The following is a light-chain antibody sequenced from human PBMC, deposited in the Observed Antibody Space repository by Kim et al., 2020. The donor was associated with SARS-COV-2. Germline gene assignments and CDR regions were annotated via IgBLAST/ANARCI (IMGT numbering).Light chain of an antibody. Sequence: GRRVTVCCSVTNSDLGRDTVTWYQHHPGTAPTSLISDSDSRPSGVPDPFSGTKTGNSAALAICGLQPEDEGCDYCAARDDSQDTGVFGGGTQLTVL. CDR1: NSDLGRDT. J-gene: IGLJ2*01. CDR3: AARDDSQDTGV. CDR2: DSD. V-gene: IGLV1-44*01.